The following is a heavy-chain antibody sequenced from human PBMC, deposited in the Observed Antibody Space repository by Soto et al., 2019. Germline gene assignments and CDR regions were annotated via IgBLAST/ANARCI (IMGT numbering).Heavy chain of an antibody. CDR3: ARDPVVVPAALDY. CDR2: IWYDGSNK. Sequence: QVQLVESGGGVVQPGRSLRLSCAASGFTFSSYGMHWVRQAPGKALEWVAVIWYDGSNKYYADSVKGRFTISRDNSKNTLYLQMNSLRAEDTAVYYCARDPVVVPAALDYWGQGTLVTVSS. CDR1: GFTFSSYG. D-gene: IGHD2-2*01. V-gene: IGHV3-33*01. J-gene: IGHJ4*02.